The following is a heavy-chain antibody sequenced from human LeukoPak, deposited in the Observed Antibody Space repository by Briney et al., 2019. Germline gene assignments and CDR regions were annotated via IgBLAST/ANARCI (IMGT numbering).Heavy chain of an antibody. D-gene: IGHD6-13*01. J-gene: IGHJ4*02. CDR1: GFSFSDYG. CDR2: ISYAGTNK. Sequence: GGSLRLSCAASGFSFSDYGMHWVRQVPGKGLEWVAVISYAGTNKYYADSVKGQFTISRDNSESRLYLAMDNLRGDDTAIYYCAKDVYARSSWFVFDYWGQGALVSVTS. CDR3: AKDVYARSSWFVFDY. V-gene: IGHV3-30*13.